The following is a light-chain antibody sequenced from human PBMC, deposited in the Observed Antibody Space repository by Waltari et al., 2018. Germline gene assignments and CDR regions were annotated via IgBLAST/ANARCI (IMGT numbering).Light chain of an antibody. CDR1: SRDVGSSNL. Sequence: QSALTQPASLSGSPGQSITISCTGTSRDVGSSNLVSWYQQHPGKAPKLIIYEGSTRPQGVSNLFSGSKSGNTASLTISGLQAEDEADYHCCSYAGGSAFVVFGGGTKLTVL. CDR3: CSYAGGSAFVV. CDR2: EGS. V-gene: IGLV2-23*03. J-gene: IGLJ2*01.